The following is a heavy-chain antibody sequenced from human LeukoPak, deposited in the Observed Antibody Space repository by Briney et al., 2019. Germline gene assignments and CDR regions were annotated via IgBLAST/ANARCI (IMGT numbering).Heavy chain of an antibody. CDR2: VSNSGGST. CDR3: AKGYCVNDKCSNYDY. CDR1: GFTFNNYV. Sequence: GGSLRLSCAASGFTFNNYVMSWIRQAPGKGLEWVSVVSNSGGSTYYADSVKGRFTISRDNSKNTMYLQMNSLGAEDTAVYYCAKGYCVNDKCSNYDYWGQGTLVTVSS. J-gene: IGHJ4*02. D-gene: IGHD2-8*01. V-gene: IGHV3-23*01.